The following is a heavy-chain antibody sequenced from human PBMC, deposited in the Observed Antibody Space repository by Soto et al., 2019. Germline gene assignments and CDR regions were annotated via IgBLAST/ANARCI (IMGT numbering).Heavy chain of an antibody. D-gene: IGHD6-13*01. CDR3: TKERAPGVAVSGGFDF. V-gene: IGHV3-23*01. Sequence: EVQLLESGGDSVQPGGSLRLSCAASGFTFESYGMTWVRQAPGKGLEWVSAVSGSGHTTYYADSVKGRFTVSRDNSKDTLYLHLTSLRAEDTALYYCTKERAPGVAVSGGFDFWGRGTLVTVSS. J-gene: IGHJ4*02. CDR2: VSGSGHTT. CDR1: GFTFESYG.